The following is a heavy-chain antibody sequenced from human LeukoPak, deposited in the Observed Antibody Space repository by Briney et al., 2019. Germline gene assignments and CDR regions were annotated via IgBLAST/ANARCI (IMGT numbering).Heavy chain of an antibody. CDR1: GYTFTSYG. D-gene: IGHD3-10*01. CDR2: ISANNGNT. Sequence: ASVKVSCKASGYTFTSYGISWVRQAPGQGLEWMGWISANNGNTNYAQKLQGRVTMTTDTSTSTAYMELRSLRSDDTAVYYCARAGYYGSGSYRYYYYMDVWGKGTTVTISS. V-gene: IGHV1-18*01. J-gene: IGHJ6*03. CDR3: ARAGYYGSGSYRYYYYMDV.